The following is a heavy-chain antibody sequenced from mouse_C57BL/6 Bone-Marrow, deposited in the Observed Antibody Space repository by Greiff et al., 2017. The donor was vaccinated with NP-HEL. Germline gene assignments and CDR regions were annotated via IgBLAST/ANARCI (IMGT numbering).Heavy chain of an antibody. CDR1: GYTFTSYG. CDR2: IYPRSGNT. J-gene: IGHJ2*01. D-gene: IGHD1-1*01. CDR3: ARKYYGSSFFDY. Sequence: VQLVESGAELARPGASVKLSCKASGYTFTSYGISWVKQRTGQGLEWIGEIYPRSGNTYYNEKFKGKATLTADKSSSTAYMELRSLTSEDSAVYFCARKYYGSSFFDYWGQGTTLTVSS. V-gene: IGHV1-81*01.